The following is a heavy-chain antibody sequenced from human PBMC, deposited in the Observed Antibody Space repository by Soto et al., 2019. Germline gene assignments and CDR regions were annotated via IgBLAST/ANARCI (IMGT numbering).Heavy chain of an antibody. Sequence: QVQLQEWGAGLLKPSETLSLTCAVYGGSFSGYFWTWIRQPPGKGLEWLGEINHSGSSNYNPSLKSRLTISVDTSKSQFSLKLSSVTAADTAVYYCAGGAGGSSSYIDYWGQGTLVTVSS. CDR2: INHSGSS. D-gene: IGHD6-13*01. CDR1: GGSFSGYF. V-gene: IGHV4-34*01. CDR3: AGGAGGSSSYIDY. J-gene: IGHJ4*02.